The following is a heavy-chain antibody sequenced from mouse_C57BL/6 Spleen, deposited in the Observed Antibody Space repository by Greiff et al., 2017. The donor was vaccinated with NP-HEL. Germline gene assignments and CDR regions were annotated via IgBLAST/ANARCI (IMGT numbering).Heavy chain of an antibody. CDR3: ARTGKGAMDD. V-gene: IGHV1-47*01. D-gene: IGHD4-1*01. Sequence: VQLQQSGAELVKPGASVKMSCKASGYTFTTYPIDWMKQNPGQSLEWIGNFHPYNDDTKYNEKFKGKATLTEEKSSSTVYLVLSRLTSDDSAVYYCARTGKGAMDDWGQGTSVTVSS. J-gene: IGHJ4*01. CDR2: FHPYNDDT. CDR1: GYTFTTYP.